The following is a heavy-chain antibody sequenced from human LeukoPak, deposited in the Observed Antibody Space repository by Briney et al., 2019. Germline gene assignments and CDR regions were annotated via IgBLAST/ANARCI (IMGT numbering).Heavy chain of an antibody. CDR3: ARVWGSSGDGLQFFQH. J-gene: IGHJ1*01. D-gene: IGHD6-19*01. CDR1: GYTFTGYY. Sequence: ASVKVSCKASGYTFTGYYMHWVRQAPGQGLEWMGWINPNSGGTDYAQKFQGRVAMTRDTSISTAYMELSRLRSDDTAVYYCARVWGSSGDGLQFFQHWGQGTLVTVSS. V-gene: IGHV1-2*02. CDR2: INPNSGGT.